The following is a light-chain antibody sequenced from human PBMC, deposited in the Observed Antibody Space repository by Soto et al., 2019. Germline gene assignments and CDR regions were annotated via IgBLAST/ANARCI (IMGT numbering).Light chain of an antibody. CDR2: DVS. V-gene: IGLV2-14*03. J-gene: IGLJ2*01. Sequence: QSVLTQPASVSGSPGQSITISCTGTNSDVGGYNSVSWYQQHPGKAPKLMIFDVSNRPSGVSNRFSGSKSGNTASLTISGLQAEDEADYYCSSSTSSSTLELFGGGTKLTVL. CDR3: SSSTSSSTLEL. CDR1: NSDVGGYNS.